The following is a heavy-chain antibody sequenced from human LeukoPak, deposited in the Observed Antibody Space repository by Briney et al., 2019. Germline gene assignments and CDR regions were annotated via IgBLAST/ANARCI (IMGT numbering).Heavy chain of an antibody. V-gene: IGHV4-39*06. CDR3: AREGPVSSGWYWT. CDR2: LYYDGRT. CDR1: GDSVSSSNYY. D-gene: IGHD6-19*01. J-gene: IGHJ5*02. Sequence: PSETLSLTCTVFGDSVSSSNYYWAWFRQPPGKGLDWIGSLYYDGRTYYSPSLESRVTVSVDTSKNQFALKLTSVTAADTAVYYCAREGPVSSGWYWTWGQGTLVTVSS.